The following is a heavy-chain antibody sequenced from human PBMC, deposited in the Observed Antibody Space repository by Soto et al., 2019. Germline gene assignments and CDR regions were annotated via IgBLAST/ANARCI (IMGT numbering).Heavy chain of an antibody. D-gene: IGHD6-13*01. CDR2: ISYDGSNK. CDR3: AKVAAAGPKTTKYYFGY. J-gene: IGHJ4*02. V-gene: IGHV3-30*18. Sequence: PGGSLRLSCAASGFTFSSYGMHWVRQAPGKGLEWVAVISYDGSNKYYADSVKGRFTISRDNSKNTLYLQMNSLRAEDTAVYYCAKVAAAGPKTTKYYFGYWGQGTLVTVSS. CDR1: GFTFSSYG.